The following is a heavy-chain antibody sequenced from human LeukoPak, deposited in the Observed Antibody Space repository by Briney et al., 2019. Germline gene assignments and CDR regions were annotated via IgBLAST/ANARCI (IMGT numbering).Heavy chain of an antibody. CDR3: ARGAGPDCSSTSCLVDDY. J-gene: IGHJ4*02. Sequence: ASVEVSCKASGYTFTSYDINWVRQATGQGLEWMGWMNPNSGNTGYAQKFQGRVTITRNTSISTAYMELSSLRSEDTAVYYCARGAGPDCSSTSCLVDDYWGQGTLVTVSS. D-gene: IGHD2-2*01. V-gene: IGHV1-8*03. CDR1: GYTFTSYD. CDR2: MNPNSGNT.